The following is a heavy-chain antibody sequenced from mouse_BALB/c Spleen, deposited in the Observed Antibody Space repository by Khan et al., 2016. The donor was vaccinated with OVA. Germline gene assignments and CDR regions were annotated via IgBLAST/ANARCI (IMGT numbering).Heavy chain of an antibody. D-gene: IGHD4-1*01. J-gene: IGHJ3*01. CDR2: IWTGGDT. V-gene: IGHV2-9*02. CDR1: GFSLTTYG. CDR3: ARWNWDGFAI. Sequence: QVQLQQSGPGLVAPSQSLSITCTVSGFSLTTYGVHWVRQPPGKGLEWLGVIWTGGDTNYNSALMSRLNIRKDNSKSQVFLKMNSLQTADTAMYYCARWNWDGFAIWGQGTLVTVSA.